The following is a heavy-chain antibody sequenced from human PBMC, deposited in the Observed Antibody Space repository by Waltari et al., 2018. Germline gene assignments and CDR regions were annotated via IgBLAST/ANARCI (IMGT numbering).Heavy chain of an antibody. J-gene: IGHJ3*02. Sequence: QVQLVQSGAEVKKPGSSVKVSCKASGGTFSSYAISWVRQAPGQGLEWMGRTIPSLGIANYAQKCQGRVTITADKSTSTAYMELSSLRSEDTAVYYCAKLGDAFDIWGQGTMVTVSS. CDR2: TIPSLGIA. V-gene: IGHV1-69*04. CDR3: AKLGDAFDI. D-gene: IGHD7-27*01. CDR1: GGTFSSYA.